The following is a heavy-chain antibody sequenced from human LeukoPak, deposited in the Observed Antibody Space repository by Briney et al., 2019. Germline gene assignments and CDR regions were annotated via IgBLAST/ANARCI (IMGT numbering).Heavy chain of an antibody. D-gene: IGHD5-12*01. Sequence: GGSLRLSCAASGFTFSSYAMSWVRQAPGKGLEWVSAISGSGGSTYYADSVKGRFTISRDNSKNTLYLQMNSLGAEDTAVYYCAMSYIVAQPVFDYWGQGTLVTVSS. J-gene: IGHJ4*02. V-gene: IGHV3-23*01. CDR2: ISGSGGST. CDR1: GFTFSSYA. CDR3: AMSYIVAQPVFDY.